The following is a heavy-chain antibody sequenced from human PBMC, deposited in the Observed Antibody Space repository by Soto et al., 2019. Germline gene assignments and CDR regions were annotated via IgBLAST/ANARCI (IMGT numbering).Heavy chain of an antibody. D-gene: IGHD6-6*01. J-gene: IGHJ4*02. V-gene: IGHV3-23*01. CDR1: GFTFNIST. CDR2: TGFTGRTT. CDR3: AKVHRSSRSFDY. Sequence: GGSLRLSCAASGFTFNISTMTWVRQAPGKGLEWVSTTGFTGRTTYYADSVKGRFTVSRDNSKNTVDLQMSSLRADDTAVYYCAKVHRSSRSFDYWGQGTLVTVSS.